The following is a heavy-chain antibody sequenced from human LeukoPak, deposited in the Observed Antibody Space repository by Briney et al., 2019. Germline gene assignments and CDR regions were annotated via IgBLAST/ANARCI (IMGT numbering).Heavy chain of an antibody. J-gene: IGHJ4*02. CDR3: AKVVFILTNLYYFDC. D-gene: IGHD3-10*01. CDR2: ISGSGGST. CDR1: GFTFSSYA. Sequence: GGSLRLSCAASGFTFSSYAMSWVRQAPGKGLEWVSAISGSGGSTYYADSVKGRFTISRDNSKNTLYLQMNSLRAEDTAVYYCAKVVFILTNLYYFDCWGQGTLVTVSS. V-gene: IGHV3-23*01.